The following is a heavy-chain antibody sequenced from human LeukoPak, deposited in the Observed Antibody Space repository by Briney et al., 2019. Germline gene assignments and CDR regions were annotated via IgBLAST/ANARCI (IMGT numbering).Heavy chain of an antibody. CDR2: INPNSGGT. J-gene: IGHJ1*01. D-gene: IGHD1-1*01. V-gene: IGHV1-2*02. CDR3: ARSTTSNSNEYFEY. CDR1: GYTFTGYY. Sequence: ASVKVSCKASGYTFTGYYIHWVRQAPGQGLEWMGWINPNSGGTNYIQKFQGRVSMTRDTSISTAYMELGSLRSDDTAVYYCARSTTSNSNEYFEYWGQGTLVTVSS.